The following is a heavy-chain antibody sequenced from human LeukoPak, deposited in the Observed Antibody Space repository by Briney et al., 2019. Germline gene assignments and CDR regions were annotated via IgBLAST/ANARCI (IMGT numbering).Heavy chain of an antibody. V-gene: IGHV4-34*01. CDR2: INHSGST. D-gene: IGHD2-21*01. CDR3: ARGRGDSDH. CDR1: GGSFSGYY. Sequence: SETLSLTCAVYGGSFSGYYWSWIRQPPGKGLEWIGEINHSGSTNYNPSLKSRVTISVDTSKNQFSLKLSSVTAADTAVYYCARGRGDSDHWGQGTLVTVSS. J-gene: IGHJ4*02.